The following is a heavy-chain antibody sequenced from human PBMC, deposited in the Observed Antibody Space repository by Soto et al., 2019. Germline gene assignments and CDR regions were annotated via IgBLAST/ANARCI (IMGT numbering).Heavy chain of an antibody. Sequence: SETLSLTCTVSGGSISSYYWSWIRQPAGKGLEWIGRIYTSGSTNYNPSLKSRVTMSVDTSKNQFSLKLSSVTAADTAVYYCARDRNPLNYGSGSYPDDAFDIWGRGTMVTVSS. J-gene: IGHJ3*02. D-gene: IGHD3-10*01. CDR2: IYTSGST. CDR1: GGSISSYY. CDR3: ARDRNPLNYGSGSYPDDAFDI. V-gene: IGHV4-4*07.